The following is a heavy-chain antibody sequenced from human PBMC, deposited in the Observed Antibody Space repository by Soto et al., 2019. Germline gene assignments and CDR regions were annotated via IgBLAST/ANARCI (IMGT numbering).Heavy chain of an antibody. CDR3: ARGPGSSSWYNPPDY. CDR2: INHSGST. V-gene: IGHV4-34*01. D-gene: IGHD6-13*01. J-gene: IGHJ4*02. Sequence: SETLSLTCAVYGGSFSGYYWSWIRQPPGKGLEWIGEINHSGSTNYNPSLKSRVTISVDTSKNQFSLKLSSVTAADTAVYYCARGPGSSSWYNPPDYWGQGTLVTVSS. CDR1: GGSFSGYY.